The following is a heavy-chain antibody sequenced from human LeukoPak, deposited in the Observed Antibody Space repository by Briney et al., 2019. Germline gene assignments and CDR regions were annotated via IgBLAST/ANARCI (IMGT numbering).Heavy chain of an antibody. Sequence: GGSLRLSCAASRFTFSDYNMNWVRQAPGKGLEWVSYITNGGSTIHHADSVKGRFTISRDNAKKTLYLRMNSLRAEDTAVYYCARSIGLTGGGVDVWGQGTTVTVSS. CDR2: ITNGGSTI. J-gene: IGHJ6*02. CDR3: ARSIGLTGGGVDV. CDR1: RFTFSDYN. V-gene: IGHV3-11*01. D-gene: IGHD3-9*01.